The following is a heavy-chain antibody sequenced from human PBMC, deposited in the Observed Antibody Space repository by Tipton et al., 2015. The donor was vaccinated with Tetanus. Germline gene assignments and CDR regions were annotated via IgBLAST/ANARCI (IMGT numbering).Heavy chain of an antibody. J-gene: IGHJ4*02. CDR3: ARGTGDY. CDR2: IDNGGRT. V-gene: IGHV4-61*08. Sequence: TLSLTCAVSGGSISSGGYSWTWIRQPPGKGLEWVGYIDNGGRTNYTPSLKSRLTISLDKAKKQFSLNLTSVTAADTAVYYCARGTGDYWGQGTLVTVSS. D-gene: IGHD1-14*01. CDR1: GGSISSGGYS.